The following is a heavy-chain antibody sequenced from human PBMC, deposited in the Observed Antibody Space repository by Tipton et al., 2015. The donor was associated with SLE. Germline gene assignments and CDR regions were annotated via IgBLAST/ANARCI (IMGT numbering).Heavy chain of an antibody. CDR2: IYTTGST. J-gene: IGHJ5*02. D-gene: IGHD6-13*01. CDR3: AGHGPGIAAAGTGFDP. CDR1: GGSISSYY. V-gene: IGHV4-4*08. Sequence: TLSLTCTLSGGSISSYYWSWIRQPPGKGLEWIGDIYTTGSTNYNPSLKSRVPISVDTSKNQFSLKLTSVTAADTAVYYCAGHGPGIAAAGTGFDPWGRGTLVTVSS.